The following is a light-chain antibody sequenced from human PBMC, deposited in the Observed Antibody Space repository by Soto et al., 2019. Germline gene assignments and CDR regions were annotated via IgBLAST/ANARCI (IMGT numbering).Light chain of an antibody. V-gene: IGKV2-28*01. CDR1: QNLLDRHGSTY. J-gene: IGKJ5*01. CDR2: LAS. CDR3: MQALQTLSIT. Sequence: EMVMTHPPLSGPVAPGEPASMSCRSTQNLLDRHGSTYLAWFFQRPGQAPQPLIYLASNRSSGVPDRFSGSGSGRDFTLRINRVEAEDVGVYYCMQALQTLSITFGQGTRLEIK.